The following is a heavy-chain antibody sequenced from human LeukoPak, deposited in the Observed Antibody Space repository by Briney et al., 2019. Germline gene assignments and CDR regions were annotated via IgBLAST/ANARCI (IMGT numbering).Heavy chain of an antibody. Sequence: GGSLRLSCAASGFTFSSYAMSWVRQAPGKGLKWVSAISGSGGSTYYADSVKGRFTISRDNSKNTLYLQMNSLRAEDTAVYYCARSLSGWYTLWGQGTLVTVSS. D-gene: IGHD6-19*01. CDR1: GFTFSSYA. J-gene: IGHJ4*02. CDR2: ISGSGGST. CDR3: ARSLSGWYTL. V-gene: IGHV3-23*01.